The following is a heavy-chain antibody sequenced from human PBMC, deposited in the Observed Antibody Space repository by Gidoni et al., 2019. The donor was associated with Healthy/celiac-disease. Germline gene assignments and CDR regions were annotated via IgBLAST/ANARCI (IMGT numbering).Heavy chain of an antibody. Sequence: QVQLVESGGGVVQPGRSLRLSCAASGFTFSSSAMHWVRQAPGKGLEWVAVISYDGSNKYYADSVKGRFTISRDNSKNTLYLQMNSLRAEDTAVYYCAREMSGEDCSGGSCRTYNWFDPWGQGTLVTVSS. D-gene: IGHD2-15*01. CDR2: ISYDGSNK. V-gene: IGHV3-30*04. CDR3: AREMSGEDCSGGSCRTYNWFDP. J-gene: IGHJ5*02. CDR1: GFTFSSSA.